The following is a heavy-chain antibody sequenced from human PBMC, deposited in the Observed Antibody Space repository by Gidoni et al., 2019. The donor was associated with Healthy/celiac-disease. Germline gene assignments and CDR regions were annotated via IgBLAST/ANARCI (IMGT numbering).Heavy chain of an antibody. CDR3: ASSITIFGGGGYYYGMDV. V-gene: IGHV4-30-2*01. CDR2: TYHSGST. D-gene: IGHD3-3*01. J-gene: IGHJ6*02. Sequence: QLQLQESGSGLVKPSQTLSLTCAVSGGAISSGGYSWSWLRQPPGKGREWIGYTYHSGSTYYTPSLKSRVTISVDRSKNQFSLKLSPLTAACTAVYYCASSITIFGGGGYYYGMDVWGQGTTFTVSS. CDR1: GGAISSGGYS.